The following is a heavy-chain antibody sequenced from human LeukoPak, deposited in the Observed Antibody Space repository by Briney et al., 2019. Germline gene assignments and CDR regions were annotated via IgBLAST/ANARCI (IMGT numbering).Heavy chain of an antibody. CDR1: GGSFSGYY. D-gene: IGHD3-16*02. V-gene: IGHV4-34*01. CDR2: INHSGST. Sequence: SETLSLTCAVYGGSFSGYYWSWIRQPPGKGLEWIGEINHSGSTNYNPSLKSRVTISVDTSKNQFSLKLSSVTAADTAVYYCARGSPYDYVWGSYRPRYFDYWGQGTLVTVSS. J-gene: IGHJ4*02. CDR3: ARGSPYDYVWGSYRPRYFDY.